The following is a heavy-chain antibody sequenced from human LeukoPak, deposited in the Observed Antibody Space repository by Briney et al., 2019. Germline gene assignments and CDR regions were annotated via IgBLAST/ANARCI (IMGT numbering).Heavy chain of an antibody. CDR1: GGSISSGGYS. J-gene: IGHJ4*02. CDR3: AIGSGSPFDY. Sequence: SETLSLTCAVSGGSISSGGYSWSWIRQPPGKGLEWIGYIYHSGSTYYNPSLKSRVTISVDRSKNQFSLKLSSVTAADTAVYYCAIGSGSPFDYWGQGTLVTVSS. V-gene: IGHV4-30-2*01. D-gene: IGHD1-26*01. CDR2: IYHSGST.